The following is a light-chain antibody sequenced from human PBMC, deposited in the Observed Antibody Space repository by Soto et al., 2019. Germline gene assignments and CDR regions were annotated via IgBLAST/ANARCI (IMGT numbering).Light chain of an antibody. Sequence: EIVLTQSPATLSVSLGDSATLSCRASQSVSLSLAWFQMRPGQPPRLLIYGASTRATDIPARFSGSGSGTDFTHTISSLQSEDFAVYFCQQYHIWPSWTFGQGTKVELK. J-gene: IGKJ1*01. CDR2: GAS. CDR1: QSVSLS. CDR3: QQYHIWPSWT. V-gene: IGKV3-15*01.